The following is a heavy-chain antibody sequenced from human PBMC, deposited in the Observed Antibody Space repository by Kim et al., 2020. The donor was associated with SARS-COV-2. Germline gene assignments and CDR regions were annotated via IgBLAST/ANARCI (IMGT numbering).Heavy chain of an antibody. V-gene: IGHV4-59*01. D-gene: IGHD6-13*01. CDR1: GGSISSYY. J-gene: IGHJ4*02. CDR2: IYYSGST. CDR3: ARVVGQQLVFDY. Sequence: SETLSLTCTVSGGSISSYYWSWIRQPPGKGLEWIGHIYYSGSTNYNPSLKSRVTISVDTSKNQFSLKLSSVTAADTAVYYCARVVGQQLVFDYWGQGTLVTVSS.